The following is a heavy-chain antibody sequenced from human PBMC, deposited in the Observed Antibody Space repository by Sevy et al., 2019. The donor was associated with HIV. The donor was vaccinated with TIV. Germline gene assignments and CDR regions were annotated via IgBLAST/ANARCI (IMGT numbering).Heavy chain of an antibody. CDR1: GDSIISSHYS. D-gene: IGHD3-16*01. CDR2: FSYSGSA. CDR3: ARLHPGEEAGGWFDP. J-gene: IGHJ5*02. V-gene: IGHV4-39*02. Sequence: SETLSLTCTVSGDSIISSHYSWGWIRQPPGKGLEWIVTFSYSGSAYSSPSLKSRVTISVDTSTNHFSLKLTSVTAADTSVYYCARLHPGEEAGGWFDPWGQGTLVTVSS.